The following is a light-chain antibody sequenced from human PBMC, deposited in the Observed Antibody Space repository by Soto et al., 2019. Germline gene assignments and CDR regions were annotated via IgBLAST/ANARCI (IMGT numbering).Light chain of an antibody. CDR3: MESLQAPVT. J-gene: IGKJ5*01. Sequence: DIVMTQSPLSLPVTPGESASISCRSSQNLLQSDGYNYLDWYLQKPGQSPQLLIYLGSNRASGVPDRFSGSGSGTDVTLIISRVEAEDVGVYYCMESLQAPVTFGQGTRLEIK. CDR1: QNLLQSDGYNY. V-gene: IGKV2-28*01. CDR2: LGS.